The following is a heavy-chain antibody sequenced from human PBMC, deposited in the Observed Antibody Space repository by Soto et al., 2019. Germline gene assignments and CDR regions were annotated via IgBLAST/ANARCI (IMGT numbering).Heavy chain of an antibody. D-gene: IGHD2-15*01. Sequence: QVQLVQSGAEVKKPGSSVKVSCKASGGTFSSYAISWVRQAPGQGLEWMGGIIPIFGTANYAQKFQGRVTITEDQSPSKDDTELSSPRSEDTAVYYCARGPTSVVRYWYFDLWGRGTLLTAS. CDR1: GGTFSSYA. CDR2: IIPIFGTA. J-gene: IGHJ2*01. V-gene: IGHV1-69*01. CDR3: ARGPTSVVRYWYFDL.